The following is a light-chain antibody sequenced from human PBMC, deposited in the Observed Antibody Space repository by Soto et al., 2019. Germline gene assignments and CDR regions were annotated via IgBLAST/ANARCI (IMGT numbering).Light chain of an antibody. CDR2: GAL. Sequence: EIVLTQSPGTLSLSPGETATLSCRASQSVSSSYLAWYQQKPGQAPRLLIYGALNRATGIPDRFSASGSETDFTLTISSLEPEDFAMYYCQQYGSSPPYTFGQGTKLEIK. CDR3: QQYGSSPPYT. J-gene: IGKJ2*01. V-gene: IGKV3-20*01. CDR1: QSVSSSY.